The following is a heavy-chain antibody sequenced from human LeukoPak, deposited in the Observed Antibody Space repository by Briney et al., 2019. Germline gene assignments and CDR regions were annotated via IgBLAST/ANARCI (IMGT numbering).Heavy chain of an antibody. V-gene: IGHV1-2*02. CDR1: GYTFTGYY. CDR3: ARLLRIGNWFDP. D-gene: IGHD2-15*01. Sequence: ASVKVSCKASGYTFTGYYMHWVRRAPGQGLEWMGWINPNSGGTNYAQKFQGRVTMTRDTSISTAYMELSRLRSDDTAVYYCARLLRIGNWFDPWGQGTLVTVSS. CDR2: INPNSGGT. J-gene: IGHJ5*02.